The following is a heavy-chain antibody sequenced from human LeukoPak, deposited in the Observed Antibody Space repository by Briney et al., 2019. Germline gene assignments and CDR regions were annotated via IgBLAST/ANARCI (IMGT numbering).Heavy chain of an antibody. CDR2: MNPTSGNT. J-gene: IGHJ5*02. D-gene: IGHD2-2*01. V-gene: IGHV1-8*01. CDR3: ARGPPKYCSSTSCYARGYWFDP. Sequence: SVKVSCKASGYTFTSYDINWVRQATGQGLEWMGWMNPTSGNTGYAHNFQGRVTMTRNTSISIAYMELSSLRSEDTAVYYCARGPPKYCSSTSCYARGYWFDPWGQGTLVTVSS. CDR1: GYTFTSYD.